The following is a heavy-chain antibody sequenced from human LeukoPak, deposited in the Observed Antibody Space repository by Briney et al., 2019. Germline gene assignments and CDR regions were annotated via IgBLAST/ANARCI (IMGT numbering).Heavy chain of an antibody. V-gene: IGHV4-34*01. CDR1: GGSFSGYY. D-gene: IGHD2-2*01. Sequence: SETLSLTCAVYGGSFSGYYWSWIRQPPGKGLEWIGEINHSGSTNYNPSLKSRVTISVDTSKNQFSLELSSVTAADTAVYYCARARGSVVGVVPAAYNDYWGQGTLVTVSS. J-gene: IGHJ4*02. CDR2: INHSGST. CDR3: ARARGSVVGVVPAAYNDY.